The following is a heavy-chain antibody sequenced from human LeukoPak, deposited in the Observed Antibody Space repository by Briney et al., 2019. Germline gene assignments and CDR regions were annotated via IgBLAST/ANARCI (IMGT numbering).Heavy chain of an antibody. CDR1: GGSISSYY. V-gene: IGHV4-4*09. J-gene: IGHJ4*02. D-gene: IGHD2-2*01. Sequence: PSETLSLTCTVSGGSISSYYWSWIRQPPGKGLEWIGYIYTSGSTNYNPSLKSRVTISVDTSKNQFSLKLSSVTAADTAVYYCARSGYYSSTSCSMPLDYWGQGTLVTVSS. CDR3: ARSGYYSSTSCSMPLDY. CDR2: IYTSGST.